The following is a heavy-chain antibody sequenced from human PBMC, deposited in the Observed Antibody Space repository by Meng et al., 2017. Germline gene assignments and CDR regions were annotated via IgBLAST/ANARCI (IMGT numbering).Heavy chain of an antibody. V-gene: IGHV3-30*04. CDR3: AREAGY. Sequence: QVQLVESGGGVVQPGRSLRLSCAASGFTSSGYAMHWVRQAPGKGLEWVAVISYDGSNKYYADSVKGRFTISRDNSKNTLYLQMNSLRAEDTAVYYCAREAGYWGQGTLVTVSS. J-gene: IGHJ4*02. CDR2: ISYDGSNK. CDR1: GFTSSGYA.